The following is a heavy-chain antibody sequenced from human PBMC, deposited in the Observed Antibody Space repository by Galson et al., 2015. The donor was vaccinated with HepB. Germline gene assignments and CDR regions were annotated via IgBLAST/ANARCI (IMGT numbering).Heavy chain of an antibody. D-gene: IGHD2-2*03. CDR2: MWYDGSSQ. J-gene: IGHJ5*02. CDR3: ARDGYCSSASCYPRGWFDP. Sequence: SLRLSCAASGFTFNNYDMHWVRQAPGKGLEWVAFMWYDGSSQDYADSVKGRFTVSRDNSKNRLYLQMNSLRAEDTAVYFCARDGYCSSASCYPRGWFDPWGQGTLVTVSS. V-gene: IGHV3-33*01. CDR1: GFTFNNYD.